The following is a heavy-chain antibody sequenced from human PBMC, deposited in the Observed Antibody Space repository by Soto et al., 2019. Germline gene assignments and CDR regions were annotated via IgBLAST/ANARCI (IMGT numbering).Heavy chain of an antibody. V-gene: IGHV4-59*01. Sequence: SETLSLTCTVSSGTISSYDGSWIRQPPGKGLEWIGYISYTGSTNYNPSLRSRVTISVDTSKNQFSLKLSSVTAADTAVYYCAREGRLSNYYYYGMDVWGQGTTVTVSS. CDR2: ISYTGST. D-gene: IGHD2-15*01. J-gene: IGHJ6*02. CDR1: SGTISSYD. CDR3: AREGRLSNYYYYGMDV.